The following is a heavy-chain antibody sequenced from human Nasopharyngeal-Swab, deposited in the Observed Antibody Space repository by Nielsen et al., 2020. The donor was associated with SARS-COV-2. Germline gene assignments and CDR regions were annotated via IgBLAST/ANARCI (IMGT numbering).Heavy chain of an antibody. V-gene: IGHV5-10-1*01. CDR1: GYSFTSYW. CDR3: ARHPEQQLVRGYYYYYYMDV. CDR2: IDPSDSYT. Sequence: GGSLKISCKGSGYSFTSYWISWVRQVPGKGLEWMGRIDPSDSYTNYSPSFQGHVTISADKSISTAYLQWSSLKASETAMYYCARHPEQQLVRGYYYYYYMDVWGKGTTVTVSS. J-gene: IGHJ6*03. D-gene: IGHD6-13*01.